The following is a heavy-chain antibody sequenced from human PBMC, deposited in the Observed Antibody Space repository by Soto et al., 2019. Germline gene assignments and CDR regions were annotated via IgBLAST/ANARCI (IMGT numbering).Heavy chain of an antibody. V-gene: IGHV4-31*03. CDR1: GGSISSYY. D-gene: IGHD6-13*01. CDR2: IYYSGST. Sequence: SLTCTVSGGSISSYYWSWIRQHPGKGLEWIGYIYYSGSTYYNPSLKSRVTISVDTSKNQFSLKLSSVTAADTAVYYCARERQQLVQGFDYWGQGTLVTVSS. CDR3: ARERQQLVQGFDY. J-gene: IGHJ4*02.